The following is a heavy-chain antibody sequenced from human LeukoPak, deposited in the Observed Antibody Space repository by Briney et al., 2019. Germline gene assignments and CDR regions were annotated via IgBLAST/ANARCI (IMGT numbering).Heavy chain of an antibody. CDR1: GFTFISYS. V-gene: IGHV3-21*01. CDR2: ISSSSSYI. J-gene: IGHJ4*02. D-gene: IGHD3-3*02. Sequence: GGSLRLSCAASGFTFISYSMNWVRQAPGKGLEWVSSISSSSSYIYYADSVKGRFTISRDNAKNSLYLQMNSLRAEDTAVYYCASRDPYNKYAFCRWGQKTLVTVSS. CDR3: ASRDPYNKYAFCR.